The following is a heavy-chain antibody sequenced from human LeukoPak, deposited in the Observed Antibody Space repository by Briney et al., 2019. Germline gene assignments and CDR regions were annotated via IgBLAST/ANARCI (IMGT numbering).Heavy chain of an antibody. J-gene: IGHJ4*02. V-gene: IGHV3-30*14. CDR2: ISYDGSNK. Sequence: PGGSLRLSCAASGFTFSSYAIHWVRQAPGKGLEWVAVISYDGSNKYYADSAKGRFTISRDSSKNTLYLQMNSLTVEDTAVYYCLLSEVLWGQGTLVTVSS. CDR1: GFTFSSYA. D-gene: IGHD2-8*02. CDR3: LLSEVL.